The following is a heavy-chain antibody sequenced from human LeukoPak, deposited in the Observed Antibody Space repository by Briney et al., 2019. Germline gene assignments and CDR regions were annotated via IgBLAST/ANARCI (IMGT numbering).Heavy chain of an antibody. CDR1: GGSISSGGYY. CDR2: IYTSGST. J-gene: IGHJ3*02. CDR3: ARNLYGANAFDI. Sequence: PSQTLSLTCTVSGGSISSGGYYWSWIRQPAGKGLEWIGRIYTSGSTNYNPSLKSRVTISVDTSKNQFSLKLSSVTAADTAVYYCARNLYGANAFDIWGQGTMVTVSS. V-gene: IGHV4-61*02. D-gene: IGHD4-17*01.